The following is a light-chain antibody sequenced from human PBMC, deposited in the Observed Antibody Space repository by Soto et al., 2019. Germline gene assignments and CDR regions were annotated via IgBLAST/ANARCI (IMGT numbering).Light chain of an antibody. J-gene: IGLJ7*01. CDR2: DVS. CDR1: SSDVGGYNY. CDR3: SSYTSSSTRAV. Sequence: QSALTQPASVSGSPGQSITISCTETSSDVGGYNYVSWYQQHPGKAPKLMIYDVSNRPSGVSNRFSGSKSGNTASLTISGLQAEDEADYYCSSYTSSSTRAVFGGGTQLTVL. V-gene: IGLV2-14*01.